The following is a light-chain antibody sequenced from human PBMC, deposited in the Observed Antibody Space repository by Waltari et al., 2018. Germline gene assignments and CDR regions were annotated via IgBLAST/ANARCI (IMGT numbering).Light chain of an antibody. Sequence: SYVVTQPPSVSVAPGETATITCGGDNIGTYSVHWYQQKADPAPVLVIFYDRDRPSVIPDRFSGSNSGNTATLTISRVEAGDEARYYCHVWHPHVDPGVFGTGTEVTVL. CDR3: HVWHPHVDPGV. CDR1: NIGTYS. V-gene: IGLV3-21*04. J-gene: IGLJ1*01. CDR2: YDR.